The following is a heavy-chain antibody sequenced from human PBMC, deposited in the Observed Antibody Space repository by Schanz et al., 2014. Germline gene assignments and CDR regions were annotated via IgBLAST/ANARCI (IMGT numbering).Heavy chain of an antibody. CDR1: GFSFTTYA. CDR3: ARDGEAAAGCDY. V-gene: IGHV3-23*01. J-gene: IGHJ4*02. D-gene: IGHD6-13*01. Sequence: DVHLLESGGGLVQPGGSLRLSCASSGFSFTTYAMSWVRQAPGKGLEWVSSISSGGGSTYYADSVKGRFTISRDNAENTLFLQMNSLRAEDTAVYYCARDGEAAAGCDYWGQGTLVTVSS. CDR2: ISSGGGST.